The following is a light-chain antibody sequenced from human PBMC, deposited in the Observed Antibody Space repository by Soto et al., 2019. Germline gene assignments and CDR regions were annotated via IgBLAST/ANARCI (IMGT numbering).Light chain of an antibody. Sequence: EIVLTQSPGTLSLSPGERATLSCRASQSVSSSYLAWYQQKPGQAPRPLIYGASSRAIGIPDRFSGSGSGTDFPLTISRLEPEDFAVYYCQQYGSSPWTFGQGTKVEIK. CDR1: QSVSSSY. V-gene: IGKV3-20*01. J-gene: IGKJ1*01. CDR3: QQYGSSPWT. CDR2: GAS.